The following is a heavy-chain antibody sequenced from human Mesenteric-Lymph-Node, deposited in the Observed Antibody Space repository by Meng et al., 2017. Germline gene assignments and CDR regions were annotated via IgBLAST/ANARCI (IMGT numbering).Heavy chain of an antibody. CDR1: GYSFTSYG. D-gene: IGHD3-22*01. Sequence: QIQPVHAGAEVKRPGSQGKVPCNASGYSFTSYGISWVRQAPGQGLEWMGGIIPIFGTANYAQKFQGRVTITADESTSTAYMELSSLRSEDTAVYYCARGPDYYDSSGYFDYWGQGTLVTVSS. CDR3: ARGPDYYDSSGYFDY. CDR2: IIPIFGTA. J-gene: IGHJ4*02. V-gene: IGHV1-69*13.